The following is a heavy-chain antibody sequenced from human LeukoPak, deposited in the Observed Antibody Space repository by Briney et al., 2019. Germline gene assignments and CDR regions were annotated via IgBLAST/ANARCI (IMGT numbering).Heavy chain of an antibody. Sequence: ASVKVSCKASGYSFTSHYMHWVRQAPGQGLEWMGWINPNSGGTNYAQKFQGRVTMTRDTSISTAYMELSRLRSDDTAVYYCARVLGRSSSVVLGYWGQGTLVTVSS. V-gene: IGHV1-2*02. CDR2: INPNSGGT. D-gene: IGHD6-6*01. J-gene: IGHJ4*02. CDR1: GYSFTSHY. CDR3: ARVLGRSSSVVLGY.